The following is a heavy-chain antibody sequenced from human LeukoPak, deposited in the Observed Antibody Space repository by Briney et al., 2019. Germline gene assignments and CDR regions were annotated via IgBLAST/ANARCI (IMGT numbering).Heavy chain of an antibody. D-gene: IGHD7-27*01. J-gene: IGHJ2*01. V-gene: IGHV3-23*01. Sequence: PGGSLRLSCTASGFTFSSYAMSWVRQAPGKGLEWVSAISGSGGSTYYADSVKARFTISRDNSKNTLYLQMNSLRAEDTAVYYCAKENHWGSLGWYFDLWGRGTLVTVSS. CDR3: AKENHWGSLGWYFDL. CDR2: ISGSGGST. CDR1: GFTFSSYA.